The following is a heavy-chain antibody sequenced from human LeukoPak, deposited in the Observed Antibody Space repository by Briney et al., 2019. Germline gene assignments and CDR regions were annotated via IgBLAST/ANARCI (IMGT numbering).Heavy chain of an antibody. D-gene: IGHD5/OR15-5a*01. CDR3: AKEKAWVKCLDY. V-gene: IGHV3-23*01. Sequence: PGGSLRLSCAASGFTFSSHAMSWVRQAPGKGLEWVSAISGSGGSTYYADSVKGRFTISRANSKNTLYLQMNSLRAEDTAVYYCAKEKAWVKCLDYWGQGTLVTVSS. J-gene: IGHJ4*02. CDR2: ISGSGGST. CDR1: GFTFSSHA.